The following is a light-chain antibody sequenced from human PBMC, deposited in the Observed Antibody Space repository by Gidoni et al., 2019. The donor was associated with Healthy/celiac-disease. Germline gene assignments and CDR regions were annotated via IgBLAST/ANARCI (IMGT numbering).Light chain of an antibody. J-gene: IGLJ1*01. CDR3: SSYTSSSTLV. Sequence: QPALPQPPSVSGFPRQSITIPCTGTSSDVGGYNYVSWDQQHPGKAPNLMIYDVSNRTSGVSNRFSGSKSGNTATLTISGLQAEDDDDYYCSSYTSSSTLVFGTGTKVTVL. V-gene: IGLV2-14*01. CDR1: SSDVGGYNY. CDR2: DVS.